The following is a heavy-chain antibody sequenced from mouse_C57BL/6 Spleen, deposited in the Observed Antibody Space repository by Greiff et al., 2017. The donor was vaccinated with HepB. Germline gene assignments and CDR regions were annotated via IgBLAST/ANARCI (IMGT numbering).Heavy chain of an antibody. CDR3: TRDDYDEGVYAMDY. J-gene: IGHJ4*01. CDR1: GFTFSSYA. V-gene: IGHV5-9-1*02. CDR2: ISSGGDYI. D-gene: IGHD2-4*01. Sequence: KLMESGEGLVKPGGSLKLSCAASGFTFSSYAMSWVRPTPEKRLEWVAYISSGGDYIYYADTVKGRFTISRDNARNTLYLQMSSLKSEDTAMYYCTRDDYDEGVYAMDYWGQGTSVTVSS.